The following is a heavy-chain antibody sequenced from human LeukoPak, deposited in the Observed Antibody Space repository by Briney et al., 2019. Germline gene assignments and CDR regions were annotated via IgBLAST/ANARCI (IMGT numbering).Heavy chain of an antibody. CDR3: ATASYDFWSGYYTLRPYYFDY. J-gene: IGHJ4*02. V-gene: IGHV1-18*01. CDR2: ISAYNGNT. D-gene: IGHD3-3*01. Sequence: ASVKVSCKASGYTFTSYGISWVRQAPGQGLEWMGWISAYNGNTNYAQKLQGRVTMTTDTSTSTAYMELRSLRSDDTAVYYCATASYDFWSGYYTLRPYYFDYWGQGTLVTVSS. CDR1: GYTFTSYG.